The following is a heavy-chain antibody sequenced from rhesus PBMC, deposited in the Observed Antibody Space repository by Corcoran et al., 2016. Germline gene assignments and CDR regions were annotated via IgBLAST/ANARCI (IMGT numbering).Heavy chain of an antibody. D-gene: IGHD4-29*01. CDR2: IYGSGGST. CDR3: ARGIAATLQGFDV. J-gene: IGHJ5-1*01. V-gene: IGHV4-93*01. CDR1: GGSTRTSHW. Sequence: QVLLQEPGQAVGTPPGPLPLTCPDLGGSTRTSHWWGGLGRSPVKGLEWIGGIYGSGGSTEYNPSLKSRVTISKDTSKNQFSLKLSSVTAADTAVYYCARGIAATLQGFDVWGPGVLVTVSS.